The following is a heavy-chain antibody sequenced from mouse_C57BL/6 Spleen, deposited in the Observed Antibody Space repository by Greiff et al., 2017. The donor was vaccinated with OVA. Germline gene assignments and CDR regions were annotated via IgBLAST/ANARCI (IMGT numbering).Heavy chain of an antibody. CDR3: ARFYYDYDDAMDY. V-gene: IGHV5-17*01. J-gene: IGHJ4*01. CDR2: ISSGSSTI. CDR1: GFTFSDYG. Sequence: EVQVVESGGGLVKPGGSLKLSCAASGFTFSDYGMHWVRQAPEKGLAWVAYISSGSSTISSAATVKGRSTISRDNAKNHLFLQMTSLRSEDTAMYYCARFYYDYDDAMDYWGQGTSVTVSS. D-gene: IGHD2-4*01.